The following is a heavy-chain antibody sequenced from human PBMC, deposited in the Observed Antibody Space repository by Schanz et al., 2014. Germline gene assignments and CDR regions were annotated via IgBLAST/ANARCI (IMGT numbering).Heavy chain of an antibody. J-gene: IGHJ4*02. CDR3: ARARYTGYDCSGY. D-gene: IGHD5-12*01. CDR1: GYTFTSYV. Sequence: QAQVVQSGPELKSPGASLKVSCKTSGYTFTSYVLSWVRQAPGQGLEWMGWINPNSGETNYEQKFKGRVTLTSDTSISTAFMELSGLTSDDTATYFCARARYTGYDCSGYWGQGTLLIVSS. V-gene: IGHV1-2*02. CDR2: INPNSGET.